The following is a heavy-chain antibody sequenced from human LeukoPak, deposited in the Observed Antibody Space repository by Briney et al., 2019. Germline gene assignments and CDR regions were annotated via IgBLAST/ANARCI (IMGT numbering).Heavy chain of an antibody. J-gene: IGHJ4*02. V-gene: IGHV3-23*01. D-gene: IGHD2-21*02. CDR1: GFTSSSYA. Sequence: GGSLRLSCAASGFTSSSYAMSWVRQAPGKGLEWVSAISGSGGSTYYADSVKGRFTISRDNSKNTLYLQMNSLRAEDTAVYYCAKHPRGSVVTAIRFDYWGQGTLVTVSS. CDR2: ISGSGGST. CDR3: AKHPRGSVVTAIRFDY.